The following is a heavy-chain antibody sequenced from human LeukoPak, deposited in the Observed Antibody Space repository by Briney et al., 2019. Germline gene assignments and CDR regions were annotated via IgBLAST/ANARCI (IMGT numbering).Heavy chain of an antibody. CDR2: ITGSGDGT. V-gene: IGHV3-23*01. D-gene: IGHD3-10*01. Sequence: GGSLRLSCAASGFTFSNYAMMWVRQAPGKRLEWVSSITGSGDGTYYADSVRGRFTISRDNSESTLYLQLNSLRAEDTAVYFCVKGFVHPTYYFDYWGQGTLVTVSS. CDR1: GFTFSNYA. J-gene: IGHJ4*02. CDR3: VKGFVHPTYYFDY.